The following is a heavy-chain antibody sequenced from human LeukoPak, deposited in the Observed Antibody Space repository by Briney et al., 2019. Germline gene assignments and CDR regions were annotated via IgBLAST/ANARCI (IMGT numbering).Heavy chain of an antibody. D-gene: IGHD4-17*01. Sequence: SETLSPTCTVSGDSISNSRYQWGWIRQPPGKGLEWIGNIYYTGDTYFNRSLKSRVTISVDTSKNQFSLTLTSVTAADTAVYYCARGLWDNGDRFDYWGQGTLVPVSS. CDR3: ARGLWDNGDRFDY. J-gene: IGHJ4*02. V-gene: IGHV4-39*07. CDR1: GDSISNSRYQ. CDR2: IYYTGDT.